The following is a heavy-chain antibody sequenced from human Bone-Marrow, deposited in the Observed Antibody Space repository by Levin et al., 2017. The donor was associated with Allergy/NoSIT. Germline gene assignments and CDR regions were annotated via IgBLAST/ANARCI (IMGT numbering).Heavy chain of an antibody. CDR3: LRELKPTYINVVGPLNAFDI. CDR2: IYYSGST. Sequence: PSETLSLTCSVSGGSINSGGYHWGWVRQHPGKGLEWIGHIYYSGSTLYNPSLESRLSMSLDTSKNEFSLKMISVTAADTAIYYCLRELKPTYINVVGPLNAFDIWGQGTRVTVSS. CDR1: GGSINSGGYH. D-gene: IGHD4-11*01. V-gene: IGHV4-31*03. J-gene: IGHJ3*02.